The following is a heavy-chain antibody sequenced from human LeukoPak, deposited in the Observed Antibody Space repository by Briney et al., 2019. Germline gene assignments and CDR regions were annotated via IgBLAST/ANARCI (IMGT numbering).Heavy chain of an antibody. V-gene: IGHV5-51*01. J-gene: IGHJ4*02. CDR1: GYIFTTYW. D-gene: IGHD6-13*01. CDR3: ARRSSSWSKLDY. Sequence: GESLEISCKGSGYIFTTYWIGWVRQMPGKGLEWMGVIYPGDSDTRYSPSFQGQVTISADKSISTAYLQWSSLKASDTAMYYCARRSSSWSKLDYWGQGTLVTVSS. CDR2: IYPGDSDT.